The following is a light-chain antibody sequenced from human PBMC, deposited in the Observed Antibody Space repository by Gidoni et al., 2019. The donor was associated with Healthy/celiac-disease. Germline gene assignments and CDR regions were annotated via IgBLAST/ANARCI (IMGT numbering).Light chain of an antibody. J-gene: IGKJ4*01. CDR1: QSISSY. CDR2: AAS. CDR3: QQSYRTPPT. V-gene: IGKV1-39*01. Sequence: DIQMTQSPSSLSASVGDRVTITCRASQSISSYLNWYQQKPGKAPKLLIYAASSLQSGVPSRFSGSGSGTDFTLTISSLQPEDFATYYCQQSYRTPPTFXGXTKVXIK.